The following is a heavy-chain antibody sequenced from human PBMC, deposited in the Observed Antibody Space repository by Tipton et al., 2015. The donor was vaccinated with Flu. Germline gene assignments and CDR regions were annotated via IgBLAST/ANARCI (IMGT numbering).Heavy chain of an antibody. D-gene: IGHD3-10*01. J-gene: IGHJ6*02. CDR2: IYYSCST. Sequence: TLSLTCTVSGGSISSYYWSWIRQPPGKGLEWVGFIYYSCSTNYNPSLKSRVTISVDTSKTQFSLKLTSVTAADTAVYYCARYPGPIGGEFYYGVAVWGRGTTVTVAS. CDR3: ARYPGPIGGEFYYGVAV. CDR1: GGSISSYY. V-gene: IGHV4-59*01.